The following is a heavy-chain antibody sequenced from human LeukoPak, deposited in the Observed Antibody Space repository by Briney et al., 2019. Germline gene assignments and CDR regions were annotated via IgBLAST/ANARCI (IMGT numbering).Heavy chain of an antibody. Sequence: SETLSLTCTVSGGSISSSSYYWGWIRQPPGKGLEWIGSIYYSGSTYYNPSLKSRVTISVDTSKNQFSLRLSSVTAADTAVYYCARVAAAAGDAFDIWGQGTMVTVSS. D-gene: IGHD6-13*01. CDR3: ARVAAAAGDAFDI. V-gene: IGHV4-39*07. CDR1: GGSISSSSYY. CDR2: IYYSGST. J-gene: IGHJ3*02.